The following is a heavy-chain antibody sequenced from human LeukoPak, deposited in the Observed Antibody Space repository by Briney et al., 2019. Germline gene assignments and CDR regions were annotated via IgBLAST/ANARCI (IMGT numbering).Heavy chain of an antibody. Sequence: GGSLRLSCSASGLTFSSYSMNWVRQAPGKGLEWVGNVNQDGTEKYYMDSVKGRFTISRDNAKNSLYLQMNSLRAEGTAVYYCLRDLNWSLDQWGQGTLVTVSS. V-gene: IGHV3-7*01. CDR3: LRDLNWSLDQ. CDR1: GLTFSSYS. J-gene: IGHJ4*02. CDR2: VNQDGTEK. D-gene: IGHD1-20*01.